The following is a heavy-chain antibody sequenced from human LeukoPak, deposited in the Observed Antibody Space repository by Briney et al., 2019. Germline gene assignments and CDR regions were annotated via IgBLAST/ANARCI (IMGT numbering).Heavy chain of an antibody. D-gene: IGHD2-2*01. CDR1: GGSISSSSYY. V-gene: IGHV4-39*07. CDR2: IYHSGST. Sequence: SETLSLTCTVSGGSISSSSYYWGWIRQPPGKGLEWIGSIYHSGSTYYNPSLKSRVTISVDRSKNQFSLKLSSVTAADTAVYYCARATQYQHNYFGYWGQGTLVTVSS. J-gene: IGHJ4*02. CDR3: ARATQYQHNYFGY.